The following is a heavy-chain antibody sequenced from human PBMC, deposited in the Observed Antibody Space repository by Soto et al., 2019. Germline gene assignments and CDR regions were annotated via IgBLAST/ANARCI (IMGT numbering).Heavy chain of an antibody. CDR1: GFTFSSYA. Sequence: EVQLLESGGGLVQPGGSLRLSCAASGFTFSSYAMSWVRQAPGKGLEWVSAISGSGGSTYYADSVKGRFTISRDNSKNTLYLQMNSLRAEDTAVYYCAKDMVGSGSYFVHYGMDVWGQGTTVTVSS. CDR2: ISGSGGST. CDR3: AKDMVGSGSYFVHYGMDV. D-gene: IGHD3-10*01. V-gene: IGHV3-23*01. J-gene: IGHJ6*02.